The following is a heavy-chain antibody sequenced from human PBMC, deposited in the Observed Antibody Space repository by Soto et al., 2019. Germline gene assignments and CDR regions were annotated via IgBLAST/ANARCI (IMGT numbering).Heavy chain of an antibody. CDR1: GYSFPSYW. CDR3: ARHRISEGHWGHYSYGMDG. V-gene: IGHV5-51*01. D-gene: IGHD7-27*01. Sequence: GESLQISCKGSGYSFPSYWIGWVRQMPGKGLEWMGIIYPGDSDTRYSPSFQGQVTISADKSISTAYLQWSSLKASDTAMYYCARHRISEGHWGHYSYGMDGWGQGTTVTAYS. CDR2: IYPGDSDT. J-gene: IGHJ6*02.